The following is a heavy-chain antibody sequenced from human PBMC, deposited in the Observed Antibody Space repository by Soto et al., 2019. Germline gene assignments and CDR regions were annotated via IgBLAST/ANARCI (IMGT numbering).Heavy chain of an antibody. CDR1: GYTFTSYA. D-gene: IGHD3-10*01. Sequence: ASVKVSCKASGYTFTSYAMHWVRQAPGQRLEWMGWINAGNGNTKYSQKFQGRVTITRDTSASTAYMELSSLRSEDTAVYYCACTTVGGTYYSPSRFDYWGQGTLVTVS. V-gene: IGHV1-3*01. J-gene: IGHJ4*02. CDR3: ACTTVGGTYYSPSRFDY. CDR2: INAGNGNT.